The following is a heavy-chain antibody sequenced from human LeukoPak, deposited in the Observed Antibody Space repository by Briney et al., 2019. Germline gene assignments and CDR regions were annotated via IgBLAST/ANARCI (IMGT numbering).Heavy chain of an antibody. CDR1: GYTFTSYG. J-gene: IGHJ3*02. D-gene: IGHD2-21*01. CDR3: ARDGDNDAFDI. V-gene: IGHV1-18*01. CDR2: ISAYNGNT. Sequence: ASVKVSCKASGYTFTSYGISWVRQAPGQGLEWMGWISAYNGNTNYAQKFQGRVTMTRDTSTSTVYMELSSLRSEDTAVYYCARDGDNDAFDIWGQGTMVTVSS.